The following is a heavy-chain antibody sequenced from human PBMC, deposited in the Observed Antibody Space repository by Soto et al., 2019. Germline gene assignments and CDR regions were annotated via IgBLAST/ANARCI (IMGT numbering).Heavy chain of an antibody. V-gene: IGHV1-69*12. Sequence: QVRLVQSEAEVKKPGSSVKVSCNASGGSFSNNAISWVRQAPGQGLEWMGVIILPFGTPNYAQTFQGRVTITADESMTTAYMELSGLRSEDTAVYYCARGPDYEGYFDYWGRGTLVTVSS. CDR2: IILPFGTP. J-gene: IGHJ4*02. CDR3: ARGPDYEGYFDY. CDR1: GGSFSNNA. D-gene: IGHD4-17*01.